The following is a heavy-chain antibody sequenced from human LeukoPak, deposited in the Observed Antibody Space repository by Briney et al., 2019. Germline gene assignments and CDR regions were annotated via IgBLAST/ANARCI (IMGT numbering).Heavy chain of an antibody. CDR3: ASRATVTNALSFDY. Sequence: SETLSLTCGVSGYFVSSGYYWGWIRQPPGKGLEWIGNIYNTGSTYYNPSLKSRVTISVDTSNNQFSLKLSSVTSADTAVYYCASRATVTNALSFDYWGQGSLVIVSS. D-gene: IGHD4-11*01. V-gene: IGHV4-38-2*01. CDR2: IYNTGST. J-gene: IGHJ4*02. CDR1: GYFVSSGYY.